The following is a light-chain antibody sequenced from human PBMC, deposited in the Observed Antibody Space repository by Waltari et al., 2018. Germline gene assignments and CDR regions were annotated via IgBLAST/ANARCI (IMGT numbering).Light chain of an antibody. CDR1: QSPLHSDGYNY. Sequence: DIVMTQSPLSLSVTPGESASISCRSSQSPLHSDGYNYLDGYLQKPGQSPQLLIYLGSNRAPGVPDRFSGSGSGTDFTLTISSLQAEDVAVYYCHQYHDIPLTFGGGTKVEI. CDR3: HQYHDIPLT. V-gene: IGKV2-28*01. CDR2: LGS. J-gene: IGKJ4*01.